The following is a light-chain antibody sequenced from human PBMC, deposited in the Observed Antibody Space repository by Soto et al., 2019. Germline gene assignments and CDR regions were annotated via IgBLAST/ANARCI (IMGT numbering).Light chain of an antibody. J-gene: IGLJ3*02. CDR3: SSYTSSITCL. V-gene: IGLV2-14*01. Sequence: QSALTQPASVSGSPGQSITISCTGTSSDVGDFTSVSWYQQHPGKAPKLMIFEISNRPSGVSNRFSGSRSGNTASLTISGPQADDEADYYCSSYTSSITCLFGGRTKLTVL. CDR1: SSDVGDFTS. CDR2: EIS.